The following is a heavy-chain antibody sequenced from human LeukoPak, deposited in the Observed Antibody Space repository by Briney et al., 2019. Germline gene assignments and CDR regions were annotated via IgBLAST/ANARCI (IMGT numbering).Heavy chain of an antibody. D-gene: IGHD4-17*01. CDR2: IYYSGST. V-gene: IGHV4-59*12. CDR3: ARERRLYNWFDP. CDR1: GGSISSYY. Sequence: SETLSLTCTVSGGSISSYYWSWIRQPPGKGLEWIGYIYYSGSTNYNPSLKSRVTISVDTSKNQFSLKLSSVTAADTAVYYCARERRLYNWFDPWGQGTLVTVSS. J-gene: IGHJ5*02.